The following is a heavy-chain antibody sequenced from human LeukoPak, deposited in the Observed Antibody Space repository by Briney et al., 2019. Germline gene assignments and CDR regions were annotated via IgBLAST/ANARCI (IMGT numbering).Heavy chain of an antibody. CDR2: VNPNSGNT. CDR3: ARRAVAYYYYYMDV. Sequence: ASVKVSCKASGYTFTSYDIQWVRQATGQGLEWMGWVNPNSGNTGYAQKFQGRVTITRNTSISTAYMELSSLRAEDTAVYYCARRAVAYYYYYMDVWGKGTTVTVSS. V-gene: IGHV1-8*03. J-gene: IGHJ6*03. CDR1: GYTFTSYD. D-gene: IGHD6-19*01.